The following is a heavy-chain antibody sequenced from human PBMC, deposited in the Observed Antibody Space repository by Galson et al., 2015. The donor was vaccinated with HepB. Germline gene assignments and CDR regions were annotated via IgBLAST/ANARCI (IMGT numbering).Heavy chain of an antibody. J-gene: IGHJ6*02. D-gene: IGHD3-3*01. Sequence: SLRLSCAASGFTFSSYGMHWVRQAPGKGLEWVAVISYDGSNKYYADSVKGRFTISRDNSRNTLYLQMNSLRAEDTAVYYCARDRVDFWSGYRENYYYGMDVWGQGTTVTVSS. CDR3: ARDRVDFWSGYRENYYYGMDV. CDR2: ISYDGSNK. CDR1: GFTFSSYG. V-gene: IGHV3-30*19.